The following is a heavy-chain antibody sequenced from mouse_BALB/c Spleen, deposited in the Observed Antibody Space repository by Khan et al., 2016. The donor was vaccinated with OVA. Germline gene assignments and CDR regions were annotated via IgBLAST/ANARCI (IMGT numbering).Heavy chain of an antibody. V-gene: IGHV2-2*02. CDR2: IWSAGST. Sequence: QVQLKESGPGLVQPSQSLSITCTVSGFSLNNYSVHWVRQSPGKGLEWLGVIWSAGSTDYNAAFISRLTISKDNSRSQAFYKMNRLQPNDTAIYFFARRSYDYSRGALFAYWGQGTLVTVSA. D-gene: IGHD2-4*01. CDR3: ARRSYDYSRGALFAY. J-gene: IGHJ3*01. CDR1: GFSLNNYS.